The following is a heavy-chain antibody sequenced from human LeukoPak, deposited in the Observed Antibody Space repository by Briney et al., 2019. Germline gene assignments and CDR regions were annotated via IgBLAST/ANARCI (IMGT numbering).Heavy chain of an antibody. CDR2: ISGSGGST. CDR3: AKDPAKESRYCSSTSCYRSPGDL. J-gene: IGHJ5*02. V-gene: IGHV3-23*01. D-gene: IGHD2-2*02. CDR1: GFTFSSYA. Sequence: PGGSLRLSCAASGFTFSSYAMSWVRQAPGKGLEWVSAISGSGGSTYYADSVEGRFTISRDNSKNTLYLQMNSLRAEDTAVYYCAKDPAKESRYCSSTSCYRSPGDLWGQGTLVTVSS.